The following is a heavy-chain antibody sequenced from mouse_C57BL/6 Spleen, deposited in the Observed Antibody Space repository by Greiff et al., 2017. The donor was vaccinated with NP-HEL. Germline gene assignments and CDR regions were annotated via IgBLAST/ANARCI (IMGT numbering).Heavy chain of an antibody. CDR2: ISDGGSYT. CDR1: GFTFSSYA. CDR3: ARDPITTEYFDV. V-gene: IGHV5-4*01. Sequence: EVQLVESGGGLVKPGGSLKLSCAASGFTFSSYAMSWVRQTPEKRLEWVATISDGGSYTYYPDNVKGRFTISRDNAKNNLYLQMSHLKSEDTAMYYCARDPITTEYFDVWGTGTTVTVSS. D-gene: IGHD1-1*01. J-gene: IGHJ1*03.